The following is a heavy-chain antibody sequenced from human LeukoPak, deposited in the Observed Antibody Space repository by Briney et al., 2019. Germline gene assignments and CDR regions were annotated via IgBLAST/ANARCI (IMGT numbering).Heavy chain of an antibody. Sequence: PGGSLRLSCAASGFTVSNNYMSWVRQAPGKGLEWVSVIYSGGSTYYTDSVKGRFTISRDTSKNTLYLQMNSLRAEDTAVYYCAAQGVFRHGGYWGQGTLVTVSS. CDR1: GFTVSNNY. CDR3: AAQGVFRHGGY. D-gene: IGHD2-21*01. J-gene: IGHJ4*02. V-gene: IGHV3-53*01. CDR2: IYSGGST.